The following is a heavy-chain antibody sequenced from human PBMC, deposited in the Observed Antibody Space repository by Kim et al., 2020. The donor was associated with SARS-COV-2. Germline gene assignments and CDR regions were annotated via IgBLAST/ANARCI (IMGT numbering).Heavy chain of an antibody. Sequence: SETLSLTCTVSGGSISDYSWSWIRQPPGKGLEWIGHIHYSWSTNYNPSLTSRVTISKDTSKNQFSLQLSSVSAADTAVYYCVRDDGSYDYWGQGTLVTVSS. CDR2: IHYSWST. D-gene: IGHD6-19*01. CDR1: GGSISDYS. V-gene: IGHV4-59*13. CDR3: VRDDGSYDY. J-gene: IGHJ4*02.